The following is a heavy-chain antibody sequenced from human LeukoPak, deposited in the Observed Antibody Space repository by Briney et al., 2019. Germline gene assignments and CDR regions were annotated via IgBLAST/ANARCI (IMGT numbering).Heavy chain of an antibody. V-gene: IGHV3-30*18. CDR1: GFTFSSYG. CDR2: ISYDGSNK. D-gene: IGHD3-3*01. Sequence: PGGSLRLSCAASGFTFSSYGMHWVRQARGKGLEWVAVISYDGSNKYYADSVKGRFTISRDNSKNTLYLQMNSLRAEDTAVYYCAKDPTIFGVVMSGMDVWGQGTTVTVSS. J-gene: IGHJ6*02. CDR3: AKDPTIFGVVMSGMDV.